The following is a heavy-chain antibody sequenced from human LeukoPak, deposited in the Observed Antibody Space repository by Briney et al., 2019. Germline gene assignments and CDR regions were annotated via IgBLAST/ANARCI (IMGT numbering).Heavy chain of an antibody. V-gene: IGHV3-20*04. CDR1: GFTFDDYG. CDR3: ARIAAAGKIDY. J-gene: IGHJ4*02. Sequence: GGSLRLSCAASGFTFDDYGMSWVRQAPGKGLEWVSGINWNGGSTGYADSVKGRFTISRDNAKNSLYLQVNSLRAEDTAVYYCARIAAAGKIDYWGQGTLVTVSS. CDR2: INWNGGST. D-gene: IGHD6-13*01.